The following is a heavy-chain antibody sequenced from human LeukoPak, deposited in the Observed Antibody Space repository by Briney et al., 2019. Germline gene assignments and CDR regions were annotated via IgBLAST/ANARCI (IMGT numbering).Heavy chain of an antibody. D-gene: IGHD5-12*01. CDR3: ARAGMWLRFHWFDP. Sequence: SETLDLTRTGSCGHISRYHWRWIRPPPGKGLGLVGYIYYSGSTNYNPSLQSRVTLSVDTSKHQFSPKLSPVTAADTAVYYCARAGMWLRFHWFDPWGQGTLVTVSS. CDR1: CGHISRYH. V-gene: IGHV4-59*01. CDR2: IYYSGST. J-gene: IGHJ5*02.